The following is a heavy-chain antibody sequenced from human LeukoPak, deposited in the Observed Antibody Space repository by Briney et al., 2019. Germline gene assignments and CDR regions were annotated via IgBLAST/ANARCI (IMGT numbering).Heavy chain of an antibody. D-gene: IGHD6-6*01. J-gene: IGHJ3*02. CDR1: GGSISRHY. CDR3: ARGYSSSSGGAFDI. Sequence: PAEPLSLPCTLPGGSISRHYLCWIRQPPPKGLDWIGYIYYSGSTNYNPSLKSRVTISVDTSKNQFSLKLSSVTAADTAVYYCARGYSSSSGGAFDIWGQGTMVTVSS. V-gene: IGHV4-59*11. CDR2: IYYSGST.